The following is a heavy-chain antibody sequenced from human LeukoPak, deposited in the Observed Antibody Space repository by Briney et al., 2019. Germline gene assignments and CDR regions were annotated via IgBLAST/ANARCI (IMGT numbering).Heavy chain of an antibody. D-gene: IGHD1-20*01. Sequence: GASVKVSCKASGYTFTCSYMHWVRQAPGQGLEWMGWINPNSGGTNYAQKFQGRVTMTRDTSVSTAYMELNRLRSDDTVVYYCARDNWNDGGWFDPWGQGTLVTVSS. J-gene: IGHJ5*02. CDR3: ARDNWNDGGWFDP. CDR2: INPNSGGT. V-gene: IGHV1-2*02. CDR1: GYTFTCSY.